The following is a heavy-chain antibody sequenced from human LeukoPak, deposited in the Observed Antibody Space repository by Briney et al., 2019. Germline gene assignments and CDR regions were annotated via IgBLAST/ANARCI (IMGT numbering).Heavy chain of an antibody. CDR2: VKSRSAGETT. J-gene: IGHJ4*02. D-gene: IGHD3-10*01. Sequence: PGGSLRLSCAASGFSISNDWMSWVRQAPGKGLEWVARVKSRSAGETTDYAAPVKGRFTISRDDSKNTLYLLMTSLTTEDTAVYYCTLIQGWGSGSYYRDFWGQGTLVTVSS. CDR3: TLIQGWGSGSYYRDF. CDR1: GFSISNDW. V-gene: IGHV3-15*01.